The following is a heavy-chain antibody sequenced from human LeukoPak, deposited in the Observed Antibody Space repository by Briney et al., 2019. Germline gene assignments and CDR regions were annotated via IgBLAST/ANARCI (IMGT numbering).Heavy chain of an antibody. Sequence: PGGSLRLSCAASGFTFSSYGMHWVRQAPGKGLEWVAVISYDGSKKYYADSVKGRFTISRDNSKNTLYLQMNSLRAEDTAVYYCAKGVVVITTWYFDYWGQGTLVTVSS. D-gene: IGHD3-22*01. J-gene: IGHJ4*02. V-gene: IGHV3-30*18. CDR1: GFTFSSYG. CDR2: ISYDGSKK. CDR3: AKGVVVITTWYFDY.